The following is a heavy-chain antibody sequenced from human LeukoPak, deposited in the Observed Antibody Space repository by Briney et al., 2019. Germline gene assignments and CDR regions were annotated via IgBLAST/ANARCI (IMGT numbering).Heavy chain of an antibody. CDR2: IRYDGSKK. CDR3: ARDKGCNHVWGTYHHDFLDS. J-gene: IGHJ5*01. D-gene: IGHD3-16*01. V-gene: IGHV3-30*02. Sequence: GGSLRLSCAASGFTFSSYGMHWVRQAPGKGLEWVAFIRYDGSKKYYADSVKGRFTISRDNSKNTLYLQMNSLRAEDTAVYYCARDKGCNHVWGTYHHDFLDSWGQGTLVTVSS. CDR1: GFTFSSYG.